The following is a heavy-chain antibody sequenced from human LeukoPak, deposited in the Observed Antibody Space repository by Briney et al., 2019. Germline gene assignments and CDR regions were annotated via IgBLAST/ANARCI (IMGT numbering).Heavy chain of an antibody. Sequence: GASVKVSSKASGYTFTGYYMHWVRQAPGQGLEWMGWINPNSGGTNYAQKFQGRVTMTRDTSISTAYMELSRLRSDDTAVYYCARDLVSSLLWFGEFQHNWFDPWGQGTLVTVSS. CDR2: INPNSGGT. CDR3: ARDLVSSLLWFGEFQHNWFDP. J-gene: IGHJ5*02. CDR1: GYTFTGYY. V-gene: IGHV1-2*02. D-gene: IGHD3-10*01.